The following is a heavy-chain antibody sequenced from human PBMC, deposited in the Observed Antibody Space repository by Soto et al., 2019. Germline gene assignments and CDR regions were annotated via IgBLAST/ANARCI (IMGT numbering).Heavy chain of an antibody. V-gene: IGHV1-3*01. CDR3: ARGGGSSLRTFFDY. Sequence: ASVKVSCKASGYTFTSYAMHWVRQAPGQRLEWMGWINAGNGNTKYSQKFQGRVTITRDTSASTAYMELSSLRSEDTAVYYCARGGGSSLRTFFDYWGQGTLVTVSS. CDR2: INAGNGNT. J-gene: IGHJ4*02. CDR1: GYTFTSYA. D-gene: IGHD6-13*01.